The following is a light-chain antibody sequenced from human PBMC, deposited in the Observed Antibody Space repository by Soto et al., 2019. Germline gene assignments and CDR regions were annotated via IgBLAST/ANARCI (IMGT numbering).Light chain of an antibody. CDR2: DAS. J-gene: IGKJ4*01. CDR1: QSVSSY. V-gene: IGKV3-11*01. CDR3: QQRSNWPPVLT. Sequence: EIVFSQSPATLSLSTGERATLSCSASQSVSSYLAWYQQKPGQAPRLLIYDASTRATGIPARFSGSGSGTDFTLTISSLEPEDFAVYYCQQRSNWPPVLTFGGGTKVDIK.